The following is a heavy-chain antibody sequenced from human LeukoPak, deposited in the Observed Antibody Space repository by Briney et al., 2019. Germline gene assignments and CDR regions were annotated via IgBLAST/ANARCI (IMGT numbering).Heavy chain of an antibody. CDR3: ASFGVEGITIFGVVPSPS. D-gene: IGHD3-3*01. J-gene: IGHJ4*02. CDR2: IYYSGST. Sequence: SETLSLTCTVSGASISSYYWSWIRQPPGKGLEWIGYIYYSGSTHYNPSLKSRVTISVDTSKNQFSLRLSSMTAADTAVYYCASFGVEGITIFGVVPSPSWGQGTLVTVSS. V-gene: IGHV4-59*01. CDR1: GASISSYY.